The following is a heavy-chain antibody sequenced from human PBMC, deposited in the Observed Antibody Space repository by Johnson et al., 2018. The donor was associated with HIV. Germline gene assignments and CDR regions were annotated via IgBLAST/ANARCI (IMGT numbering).Heavy chain of an antibody. V-gene: IGHV3-66*01. D-gene: IGHD3-22*01. CDR1: GFTVSSNY. J-gene: IGHJ3*02. CDR3: ARGHYYDTGHDAFDI. CDR2: IYSGGST. Sequence: VQLVESGGGVVQPGRSLRLSCAASGFTVSSNYMSWVRQAPGKGLEWVSVIYSGGSTYYADSVKGRFTISRDNSKNTLYLQMNSLRAEDTAVYYCARGHYYDTGHDAFDIWGQWTMVTVSS.